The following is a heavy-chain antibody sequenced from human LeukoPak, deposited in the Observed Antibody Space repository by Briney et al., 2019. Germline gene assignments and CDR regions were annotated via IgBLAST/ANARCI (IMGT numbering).Heavy chain of an antibody. Sequence: SETLSLTCTVSGGSISSGTYHWGWVRQPPGKGLEWIGSIYYSGSTSYNPSLKSRVTISVDTSKNQFSLKRDSVTAADTAVYSXAXNAXDSGTXYFDYWXQGTLVTVSS. V-gene: IGHV4-39*01. CDR1: GGSISSGTYH. CDR3: AXNAXDSGTXYFDY. J-gene: IGHJ4*02. D-gene: IGHD1-26*01. CDR2: IYYSGST.